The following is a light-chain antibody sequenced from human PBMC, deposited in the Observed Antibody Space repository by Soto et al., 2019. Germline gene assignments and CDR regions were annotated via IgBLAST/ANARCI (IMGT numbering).Light chain of an antibody. CDR3: QPYNNWPLT. CDR1: QSVGTN. J-gene: IGKJ4*01. CDR2: GAS. V-gene: IGKV3-15*01. Sequence: EIVMTQSPAILSVSPGERATLSCRASQSVGTNLAWYQQKPGQAPRLLISGASTRATGIPARFSGRGSGTEFTLTINSLQSEDFAVYYCQPYNNWPLTFGGGTKVDIK.